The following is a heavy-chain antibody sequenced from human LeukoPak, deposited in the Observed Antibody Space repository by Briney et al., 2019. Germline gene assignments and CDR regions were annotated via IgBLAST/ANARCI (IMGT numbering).Heavy chain of an antibody. CDR2: IYTSGST. CDR1: GGSISSYY. V-gene: IGHV4-4*07. J-gene: IGHJ3*02. Sequence: SETLSLTCTVSGGSISSYYWSWIRQPAGKGLEWIGRIYTSGSTNYNPSLKSRVTMSVDTSKNQFSLKLSSVTAADTAVYYCARDSDIRAAAGYFLNDAFDIWGQGTMVTVSS. D-gene: IGHD6-13*01. CDR3: ARDSDIRAAAGYFLNDAFDI.